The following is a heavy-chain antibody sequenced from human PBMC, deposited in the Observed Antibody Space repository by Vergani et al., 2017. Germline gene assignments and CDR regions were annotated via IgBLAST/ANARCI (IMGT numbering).Heavy chain of an antibody. D-gene: IGHD2-21*01. Sequence: EVQLVESGGGLVQPGGSLRLSCAASGFTFSSYWMSWVRQAPGKGLEWVANIKQDGSETYYVDSVKGRFTISRDNAKNSLYLQMTSLKTEDIGVYYCTTDPRYCGDGSCYWLRDHHYYGMDVWVQGTTVTVSS. CDR3: TTDPRYCGDGSCYWLRDHHYYGMDV. J-gene: IGHJ6*02. V-gene: IGHV3-7*03. CDR1: GFTFSSYW. CDR2: IKQDGSET.